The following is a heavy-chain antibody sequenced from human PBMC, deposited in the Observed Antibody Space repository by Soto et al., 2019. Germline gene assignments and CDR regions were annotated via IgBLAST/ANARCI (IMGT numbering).Heavy chain of an antibody. CDR2: INAANGNT. CDR1: GYTFTTHT. J-gene: IGHJ6*02. Sequence: ASVKVSCKASGYTFTTHTIIWVRQAPGQRLEWVGWINAANGNTKFSQKFQGRVTITRDTSATTANMELGSLGSEDTAVYYCARRTLAAFELPSAASGMDVWVEVTTVT. CDR3: ARRTLAAFELPSAASGMDV. D-gene: IGHD1-7*01. V-gene: IGHV1-3*01.